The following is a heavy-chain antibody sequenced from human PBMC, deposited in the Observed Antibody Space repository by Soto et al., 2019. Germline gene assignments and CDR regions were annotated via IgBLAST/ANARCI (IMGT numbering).Heavy chain of an antibody. D-gene: IGHD1-26*01. CDR3: ARWNLVGPTIDAFDL. V-gene: IGHV3-33*01. J-gene: IGHJ3*01. Sequence: QVQLVESGGGVVQPGRSLRLSCAASGFTFSSNGMHWVRQAPGKGLEWVAIIWYDGSNKYYADSVKGRFTISRDNSKNTLYLQMNSLRAEDTAMYYCARWNLVGPTIDAFDLWGQGTMVTVS. CDR1: GFTFSSNG. CDR2: IWYDGSNK.